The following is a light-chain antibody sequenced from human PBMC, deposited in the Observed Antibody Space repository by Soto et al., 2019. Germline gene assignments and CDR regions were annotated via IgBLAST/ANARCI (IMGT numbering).Light chain of an antibody. J-gene: IGLJ2*01. V-gene: IGLV2-8*01. CDR2: EVN. CDR1: SSDVGVYNY. CDR3: SSYAGNNILL. Sequence: QSALTQPPSASGSPGQSVTISCTGTSSDVGVYNYVSWYQQHPGKAPKLIIYEVNKRPSGVPYRFSGSKSGNTASLTVSGLQADDEADYYCSSYAGNNILLFGGGTKLTVL.